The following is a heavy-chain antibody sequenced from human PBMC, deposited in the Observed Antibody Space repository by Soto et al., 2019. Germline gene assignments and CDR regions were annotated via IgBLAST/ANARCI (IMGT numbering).Heavy chain of an antibody. CDR2: IIYTGST. CDR1: GDSISTTTYY. J-gene: IGHJ4*02. V-gene: IGHV4-39*01. Sequence: PSETLSLTCTVSGDSISTTTYYWAWIRQPPGKGLEWIGSIIYTGSTYYNQSLQSRVTISVDRSKNQFSLKLNSMTAAETAVYYCARHNYGSGSTYFDYWGQGTLVTVSS. CDR3: ARHNYGSGSTYFDY. D-gene: IGHD3-10*01.